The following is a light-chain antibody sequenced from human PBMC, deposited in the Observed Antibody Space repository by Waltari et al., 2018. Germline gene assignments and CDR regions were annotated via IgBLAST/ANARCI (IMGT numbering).Light chain of an antibody. CDR3: CSYAGSYTLEV. CDR1: SSDVGGYNY. V-gene: IGLV2-11*01. CDR2: VVS. Sequence: QSALTQPRSVSGSPGQSVTISCTGTSSDVGGYNYVSWYQQHPGKAPKLVIYVVSKRPSGVPDRFSGSKSANTASLTIAGLQAEDEVDYYCCSYAGSYTLEVFGGGTKLTVL. J-gene: IGLJ3*02.